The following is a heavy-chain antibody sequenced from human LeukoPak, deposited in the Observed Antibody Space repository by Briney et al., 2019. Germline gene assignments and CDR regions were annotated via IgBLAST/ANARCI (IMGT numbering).Heavy chain of an antibody. V-gene: IGHV1-46*01. CDR3: ARDQTDCSSNSCHNFHYGMXX. D-gene: IGHD2-2*01. CDR1: GYTFTSYH. CDR2: INPSGGST. J-gene: IGHJ6*01. Sequence: ASVKVSCKASGYTFTSYHMHWVRQAPGQGLEWMGIINPSGGSTGYAQKFQGRITMTRDTSTNTVYMDLSSLRSEDTAVYYCARDQTDCSSNSCHNFHYGMXXXXQXTTVTVSS.